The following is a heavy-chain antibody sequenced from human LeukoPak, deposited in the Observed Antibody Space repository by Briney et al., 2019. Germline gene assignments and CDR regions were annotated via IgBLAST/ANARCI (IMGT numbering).Heavy chain of an antibody. Sequence: SETLSLTCTVSDDSITMYYWTWIRQPPGKGLEWIGYVDHTGSTKFNPSLNGRVSISRDTSNNFFSLRLRSVTAADTAVYYCARGRRYSYGETPEFDYWGQGTLVTVSS. V-gene: IGHV4-59*01. J-gene: IGHJ4*02. D-gene: IGHD5-18*01. CDR2: VDHTGST. CDR3: ARGRRYSYGETPEFDY. CDR1: DDSITMYY.